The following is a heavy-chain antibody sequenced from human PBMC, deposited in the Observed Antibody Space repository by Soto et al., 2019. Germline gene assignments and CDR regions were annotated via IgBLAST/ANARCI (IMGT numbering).Heavy chain of an antibody. V-gene: IGHV4-31*03. CDR3: ATYIVVVPAAIAGSNWFDP. D-gene: IGHD2-2*01. CDR2: IYYSGST. CDR1: GGSISSGGYY. J-gene: IGHJ5*02. Sequence: QVQLQESGPGLVKPSQTLSLTCTVSGGSISSGGYYWSWIRQHPGKGLEWIGYIYYSGSTYYNPSLKSRVNISVYTSKIQFSLKLSSVTAADTAVYYCATYIVVVPAAIAGSNWFDPWGQGTLVTVSS.